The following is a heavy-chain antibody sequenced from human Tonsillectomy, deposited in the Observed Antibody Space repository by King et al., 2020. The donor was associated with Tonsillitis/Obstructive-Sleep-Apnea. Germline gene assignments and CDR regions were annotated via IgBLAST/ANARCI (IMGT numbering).Heavy chain of an antibody. D-gene: IGHD2-2*01. J-gene: IGHJ4*02. CDR2: IYSGGRT. CDR1: GFTVSSNY. CDR3: ARGRVVPAAPFDY. V-gene: IGHV3-53*01. Sequence: VQLVESGGGLIQPGGSLRLSCAASGFTVSSNYMNWVRQAPGKGLEWVSVIYSGGRTYYADSVKVRFTISRDNSKNTLYLQMKSLRAEDTAVYYCARGRVVPAAPFDYWGQGTLVTVSS.